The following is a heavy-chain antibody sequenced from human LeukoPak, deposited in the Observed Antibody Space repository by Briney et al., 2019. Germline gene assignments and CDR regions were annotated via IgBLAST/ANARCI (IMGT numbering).Heavy chain of an antibody. CDR3: AKWGDYDVVTGYYVPDY. CDR2: ILGSGGST. Sequence: GGSLRLSCAASGFTFSNYAMSWVRQAPGEGLEWVSAILGSGGSTYYADSVKGRFTVSRDNSKSTLYLQMNSLRAEDTALYYCAKWGDYDVVTGYYVPDYWGQGTLVTVSS. V-gene: IGHV3-23*01. J-gene: IGHJ4*02. CDR1: GFTFSNYA. D-gene: IGHD3-9*01.